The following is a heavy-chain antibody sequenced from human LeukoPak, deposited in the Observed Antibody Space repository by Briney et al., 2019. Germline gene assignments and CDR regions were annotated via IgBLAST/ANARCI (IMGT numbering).Heavy chain of an antibody. Sequence: SETLSLTCTVSGGSISSYYWSWIRQPPGKGLEWIGYIYYSGSTNYNPSLKSRVTISVDTSKNQFSLKLSSVTAADTAVYYCARRVSSGWSYYYYYGMDVWGQGTTVTVSS. CDR1: GGSISSYY. V-gene: IGHV4-59*01. J-gene: IGHJ6*02. CDR2: IYYSGST. CDR3: ARRVSSGWSYYYYYGMDV. D-gene: IGHD6-19*01.